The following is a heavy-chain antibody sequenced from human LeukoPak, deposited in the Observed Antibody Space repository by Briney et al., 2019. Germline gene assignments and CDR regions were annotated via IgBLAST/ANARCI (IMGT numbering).Heavy chain of an antibody. CDR3: ARGFYCTNGVCPFDY. CDR1: GFTFSSYW. V-gene: IGHV3-7*01. D-gene: IGHD2-8*01. Sequence: GTSLRLSCAASGFTFSSYWMSWVRQAPGKGLEWVANIKQDGGEKYYVDSVKGRFTISRDNAKRSLYLQMNSLRAEDTAVYYCARGFYCTNGVCPFDYWGQGTLVTVSS. J-gene: IGHJ4*02. CDR2: IKQDGGEK.